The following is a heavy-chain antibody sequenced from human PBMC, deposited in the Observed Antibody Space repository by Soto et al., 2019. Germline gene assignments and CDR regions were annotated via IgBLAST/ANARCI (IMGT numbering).Heavy chain of an antibody. CDR3: ATGVIWIGYFTVDA. CDR1: GGSFGKSA. D-gene: IGHD3-3*01. Sequence: SVKVSCKASGGSFGKSAINWVRQTPGQGLEWLGGFIPVYRTLNYAQKFQGRVTITADESTGTAYMTLSSLASDDTAVYYCATGVIWIGYFTVDAWGQGTRVTVS. CDR2: FIPVYRTL. J-gene: IGHJ5*02. V-gene: IGHV1-69*13.